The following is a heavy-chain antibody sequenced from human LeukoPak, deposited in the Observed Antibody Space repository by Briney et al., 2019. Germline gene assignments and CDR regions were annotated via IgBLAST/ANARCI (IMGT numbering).Heavy chain of an antibody. CDR3: ARGSSWYYY. D-gene: IGHD6-13*01. Sequence: HSGGSLRLSCAASGFTFRNAWMSWVRQAPGKGLEWVANIKQDGSEKYYVDSVKGRFTISRDNAKNSLYLQMNSLRAEDTAVYYCARGSSWYYYWGQGTLVTVSS. J-gene: IGHJ4*02. CDR1: GFTFRNAW. CDR2: IKQDGSEK. V-gene: IGHV3-7*04.